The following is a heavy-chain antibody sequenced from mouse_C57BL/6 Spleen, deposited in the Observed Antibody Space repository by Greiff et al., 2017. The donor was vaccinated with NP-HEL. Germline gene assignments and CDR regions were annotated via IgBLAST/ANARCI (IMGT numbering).Heavy chain of an antibody. D-gene: IGHD1-1*01. CDR1: GYTFTDYN. J-gene: IGHJ3*01. V-gene: IGHV1-22*01. CDR3: ARTHYGSSWFAY. Sequence: EVQLQQSGPELVKPGASVKMSCKASGYTFTDYNMHWVKQSHGKSLEWIGYINPNNGGTSYNQKFKGKATLTVNKSSSTAYMELRSLTAEDSAVYYCARTHYGSSWFAYWGQGTLVTVSA. CDR2: INPNNGGT.